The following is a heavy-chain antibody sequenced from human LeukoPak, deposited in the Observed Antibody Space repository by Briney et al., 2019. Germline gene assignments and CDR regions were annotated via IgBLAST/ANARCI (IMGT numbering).Heavy chain of an antibody. J-gene: IGHJ4*02. CDR2: IWYDGSNK. Sequence: GRSLGLFCAASGFTFSSYGMHWVRQAAGKGLEWVAVIWYDGSNKYYADSVKGRFTISRDNSKNTLYLQMNSLRAEDTAVYYCAREMYYYDSSGYYFDYWGQGTLVAVSS. V-gene: IGHV3-33*01. D-gene: IGHD3-22*01. CDR1: GFTFSSYG. CDR3: AREMYYYDSSGYYFDY.